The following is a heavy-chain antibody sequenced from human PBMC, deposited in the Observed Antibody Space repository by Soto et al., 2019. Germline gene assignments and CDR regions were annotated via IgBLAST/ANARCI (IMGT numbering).Heavy chain of an antibody. CDR3: ARLVVVVAADAFYI. CDR1: GGSISSYY. CDR2: IYYSGST. Sequence: PSETLSLTCTVSGGSISSYYWSWIRQPPGKGLEWIGYIYYSGSTNYNPPLKSRVTISVDTSKNQFSLKLSSVTAADTAVYYCARLVVVVAADAFYIWGQGTMVTGSS. D-gene: IGHD2-15*01. J-gene: IGHJ3*02. V-gene: IGHV4-59*08.